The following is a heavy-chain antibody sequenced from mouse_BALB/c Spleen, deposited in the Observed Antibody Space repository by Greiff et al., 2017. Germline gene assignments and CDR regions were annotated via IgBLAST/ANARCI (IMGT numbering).Heavy chain of an antibody. J-gene: IGHJ4*01. Sequence: VMLVESGPGLVQPSQSLSITCTVSGFSLTSYGVHWVRQSPGKGLEWLGVIWSGGSTDYNAAFISRLSISKDNSKSQVFFKMNSLQANDTAIYYCARYSSMDYWGQGTSVTVSS. CDR3: ARYSSMDY. CDR2: IWSGGST. V-gene: IGHV2-2*02. CDR1: GFSLTSYG.